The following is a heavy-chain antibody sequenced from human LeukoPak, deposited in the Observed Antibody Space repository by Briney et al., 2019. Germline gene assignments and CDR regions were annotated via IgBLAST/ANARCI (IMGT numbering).Heavy chain of an antibody. D-gene: IGHD6-13*01. CDR1: GFTFSSYS. V-gene: IGHV3-21*01. CDR2: ISSSSSYI. Sequence: PGGSLRLSCAASGFTFSSYSMNWVRQAPGKGLEWVSSISSSSSYIYYADSVKGRFTISRDNAKNSLYLQMNSLRAEDTAVYYCASHGYSSSWYFPNWGQGTLVTVSS. J-gene: IGHJ4*02. CDR3: ASHGYSSSWYFPN.